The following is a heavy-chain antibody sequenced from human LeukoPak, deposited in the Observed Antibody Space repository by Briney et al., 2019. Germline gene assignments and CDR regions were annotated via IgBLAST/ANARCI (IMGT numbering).Heavy chain of an antibody. CDR2: ISDSGST. CDR1: GYSISSGYY. Sequence: SETLSLTCTVSGYSISSGYYWGWLRQSPGKGLEWIGSISDSGSTFSNPSLKGRVSISVDTSKNQFSLRLTSVTAADTAVYYCARQTGSGLFILPGGQGTLVTVSS. V-gene: IGHV4-38-2*02. CDR3: ARQTGSGLFILP. J-gene: IGHJ4*02. D-gene: IGHD3/OR15-3a*01.